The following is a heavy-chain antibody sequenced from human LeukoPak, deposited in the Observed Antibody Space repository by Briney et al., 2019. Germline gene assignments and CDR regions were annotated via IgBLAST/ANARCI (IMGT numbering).Heavy chain of an antibody. CDR3: ARAYSSSWYDY. CDR1: GFTVSSNY. CDR2: IYSGGST. Sequence: GGSLRLSCAASGFTVSSNYMSWVRQAPGKGLEWVSVIYSGGSTYYADSVRGRFTISRDNSKNTLYLQMNSLRAEDTAVYYCARAYSSSWYDYWGQGTLVTVSS. J-gene: IGHJ4*02. V-gene: IGHV3-66*01. D-gene: IGHD6-13*01.